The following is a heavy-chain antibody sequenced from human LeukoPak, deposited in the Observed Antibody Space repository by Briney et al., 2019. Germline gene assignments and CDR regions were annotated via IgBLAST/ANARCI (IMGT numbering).Heavy chain of an antibody. Sequence: GGSLRLSCAASGFTVSSNYMNWVRQAPGKGLEGVSIIYSGGSTHYADSVKGRFTISRDNSKNTLYLQMNSLRAEDTAVYYCARAQPPNYYDSSGYPPYFDTWGQGTLVTVSS. J-gene: IGHJ4*02. D-gene: IGHD3-22*01. CDR1: GFTVSSNY. V-gene: IGHV3-66*01. CDR3: ARAQPPNYYDSSGYPPYFDT. CDR2: IYSGGST.